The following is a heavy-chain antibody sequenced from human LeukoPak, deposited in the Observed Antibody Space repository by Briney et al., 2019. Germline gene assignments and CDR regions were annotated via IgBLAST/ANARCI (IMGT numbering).Heavy chain of an antibody. CDR3: AREEDLAYGMDV. D-gene: IGHD2-15*01. CDR1: GFAFSSYW. J-gene: IGHJ6*02. Sequence: PGGSLRLSCGACGFAFSSYWVSGGRQAGGGGVEWVANIKTEGSEKYYVDSVKCRFPISRDNAKNTLYLQMNSLRAEDTAVYYCAREEDLAYGMDVWGQRSTVT. CDR2: IKTEGSEK. V-gene: IGHV3-7*01.